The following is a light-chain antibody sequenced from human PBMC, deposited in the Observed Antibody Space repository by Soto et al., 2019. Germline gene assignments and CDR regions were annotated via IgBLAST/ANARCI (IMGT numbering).Light chain of an antibody. V-gene: IGKV1-39*01. CDR2: TAS. Sequence: IQMTQSPSSLSASLGDRVTLTCRASQSISRNLNWYQQKPGKAPKLLIYTASNLQSGVPSRFSGSGSGTDFALTISSLQPEDSAVYYCQQSHSSPLSFGGGTKVEFK. J-gene: IGKJ4*01. CDR3: QQSHSSPLS. CDR1: QSISRN.